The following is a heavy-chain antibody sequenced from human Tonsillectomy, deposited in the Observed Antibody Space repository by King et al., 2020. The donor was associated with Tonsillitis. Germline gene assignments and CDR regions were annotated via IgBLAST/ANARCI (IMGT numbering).Heavy chain of an antibody. CDR2: ISISGGTM. CDR1: GFTFSNYE. D-gene: IGHD2-15*01. J-gene: IGHJ6*03. Sequence: EVQLVESGGGLVQPGGSLRLSCAASGFTFSNYEMHWVRQAPGKGLEWVSYISISGGTMFYADSVKGRFTISRDNAKNSLYLEMNSLRAEDTAVYYCARDPNCSGGTCFSNYYYYMDVWGKGTTVTVSS. V-gene: IGHV3-48*03. CDR3: ARDPNCSGGTCFSNYYYYMDV.